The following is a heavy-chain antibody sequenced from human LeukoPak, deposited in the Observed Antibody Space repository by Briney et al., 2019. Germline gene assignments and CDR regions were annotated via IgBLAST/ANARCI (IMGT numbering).Heavy chain of an antibody. V-gene: IGHV3-23*01. Sequence: GGSLRLSCAASGFIFSSYVMSWVRQAPGKGLEWVSGISGSAGSTYYADSVKGRFTISRDNSKNTLYLQMNSLRAEDTAVYYCAKDNWDMVRGVMGNYYGMDVWGQGTTVTVSS. CDR3: AKDNWDMVRGVMGNYYGMDV. CDR1: GFIFSSYV. J-gene: IGHJ6*02. D-gene: IGHD3-10*01. CDR2: ISGSAGST.